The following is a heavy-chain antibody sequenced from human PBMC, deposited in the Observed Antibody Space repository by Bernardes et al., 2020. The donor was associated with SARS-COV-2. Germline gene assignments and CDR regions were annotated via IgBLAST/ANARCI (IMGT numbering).Heavy chain of an antibody. CDR3: AREAGITGTYYYGMDV. CDR2: INSDGSST. CDR1: GFTFSSYW. V-gene: IGHV3-74*01. Sequence: TLSCAASGFTFSSYWMHWVRQAPGKGLVWVSRINSDGSSTSYADSVKGRFTISRDNAKNTLYLQMNSLRAEDTAVYYCAREAGITGTYYYGMDVWGQGTTVTVSS. J-gene: IGHJ6*02. D-gene: IGHD1-7*01.